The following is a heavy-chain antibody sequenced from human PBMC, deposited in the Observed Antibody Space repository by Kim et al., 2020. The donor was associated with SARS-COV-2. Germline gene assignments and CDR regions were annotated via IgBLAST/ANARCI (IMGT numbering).Heavy chain of an antibody. J-gene: IGHJ4*02. CDR2: IYPDDSDI. V-gene: IGHV5-51*01. CDR3: ARRYNHAFDY. Sequence: GESLKISCKGSGYSFTRNWIAWVRQMPGKGLEWMGIIYPDDSDIRYSPSFQGQVTISADKSISTAYLQWSSLKASDTAMYYCARRYNHAFDYLGQGTLVT. CDR1: GYSFTRNW. D-gene: IGHD1-1*01.